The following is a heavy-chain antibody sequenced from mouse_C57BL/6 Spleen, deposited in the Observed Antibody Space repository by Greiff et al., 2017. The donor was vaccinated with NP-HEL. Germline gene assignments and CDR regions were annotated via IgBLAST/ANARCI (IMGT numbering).Heavy chain of an antibody. D-gene: IGHD1-1*01. Sequence: EVKLMESGGGLVKPGGSLKLSCAASGFTFSDYGMHWVRQAPEKGLEWVAYISSGSSTIYYADTVKGRFTISRDNAKNTLFLQMTSLGSEDTAMYYCAKGATVVAPDYWGQGTTLTVSS. J-gene: IGHJ2*01. CDR1: GFTFSDYG. V-gene: IGHV5-17*01. CDR3: AKGATVVAPDY. CDR2: ISSGSSTI.